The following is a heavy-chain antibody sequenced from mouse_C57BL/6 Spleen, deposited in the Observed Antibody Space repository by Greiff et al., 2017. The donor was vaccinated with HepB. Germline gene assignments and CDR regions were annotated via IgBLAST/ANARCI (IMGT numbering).Heavy chain of an antibody. J-gene: IGHJ2*01. CDR2: INPNDGTT. V-gene: IGHV1-39*01. Sequence: QLQQSGTELVKPGASVKISCKASGYSFTDYNMNWVKQNNGKSLEWIGVINPNDGTTSYNQKFKGKATLTVAQSSSTAYMQLNSLTSEVSAVYYCTRENNYDEVDYWGQGTTLTVSS. CDR3: TRENNYDEVDY. CDR1: GYSFTDYN. D-gene: IGHD2-12*01.